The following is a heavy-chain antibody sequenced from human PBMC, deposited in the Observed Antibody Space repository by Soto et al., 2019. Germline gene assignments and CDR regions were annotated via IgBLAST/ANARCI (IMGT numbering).Heavy chain of an antibody. CDR3: ARDRFYYGSGSLYWYFDL. J-gene: IGHJ2*01. CDR1: GYTCSRYV. V-gene: IGHV1-3*01. Sequence: QVQLVQSWAEVKQPGASVKVSCKASGYTCSRYVIDRVRQAPGQRHEWMGWINAANGCTNHSQKFQGRVTITRDTSASTAYMELSSLRSEDTAVYYCARDRFYYGSGSLYWYFDLWGRGTLVTVSS. CDR2: INAANGCT. D-gene: IGHD3-10*01.